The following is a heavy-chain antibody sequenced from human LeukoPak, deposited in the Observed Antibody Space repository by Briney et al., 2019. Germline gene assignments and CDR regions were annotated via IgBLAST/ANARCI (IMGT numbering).Heavy chain of an antibody. CDR3: ARDAETSLAN. CDR1: GFTVSSNY. D-gene: IGHD5-24*01. J-gene: IGHJ4*02. Sequence: PGGSLRLSCAASGFTVSSNYMSWVRQAPGKGLEWVSVIYLDGRADYADSVKGRFTISSDNSKNTVYLQMNSLKDEDTAVYYCARDAETSLANWGQGTLVTVSP. V-gene: IGHV3-66*01. CDR2: IYLDGRA.